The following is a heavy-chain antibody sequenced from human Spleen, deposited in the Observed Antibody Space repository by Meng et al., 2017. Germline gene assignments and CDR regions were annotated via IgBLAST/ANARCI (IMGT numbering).Heavy chain of an antibody. CDR1: GAPISSGSYY. D-gene: IGHD5-18*01. CDR2: IYTSGST. V-gene: IGHV4-61*02. CDR3: AREAEEEYSYGWGYFDS. Sequence: SETLSFTCTPPGAPISSGSYYWSSIRQPAGKGLEWIGRIYTSGSTNYNPSLKIRVTISVDTSKNQFSLKLSAVTAADTAVYSCAREAEEEYSYGWGYFDSWGQGTLVTVSS. J-gene: IGHJ4*02.